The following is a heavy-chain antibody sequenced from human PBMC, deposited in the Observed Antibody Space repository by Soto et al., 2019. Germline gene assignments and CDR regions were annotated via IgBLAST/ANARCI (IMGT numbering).Heavy chain of an antibody. CDR3: ATEVDSGSYSWFAP. CDR1: GYTLTELS. D-gene: IGHD1-26*01. V-gene: IGHV1-24*01. CDR2: FDPEDGET. J-gene: IGHJ5*02. Sequence: ASVKVSCKVSGYTLTELSMHWVRQAPGKGLEWMGGFDPEDGETIYAQKFQGRVTMTEDTSTDTAYMELSSLRSEDTAVYYCATEVDSGSYSWFAPWGQGTLVTVSS.